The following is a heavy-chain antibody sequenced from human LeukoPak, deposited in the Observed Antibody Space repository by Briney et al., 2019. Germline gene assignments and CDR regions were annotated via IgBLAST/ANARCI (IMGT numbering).Heavy chain of an antibody. CDR1: GFTFSTYG. J-gene: IGHJ4*02. Sequence: PGGSLRLSCAASGFTFSTYGMHWVRQAPGKGLEWVAFIRYVGRNKYYADSVKGRFTISRDNSKNTLCLQMSSLRAEDTAVYYCAKEIWPTVTTPGHTHFDYWGQGTLVTVSS. CDR2: IRYVGRNK. CDR3: AKEIWPTVTTPGHTHFDY. D-gene: IGHD4-17*01. V-gene: IGHV3-30*02.